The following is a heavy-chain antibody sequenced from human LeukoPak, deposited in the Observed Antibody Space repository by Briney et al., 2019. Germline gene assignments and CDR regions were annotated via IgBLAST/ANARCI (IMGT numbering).Heavy chain of an antibody. CDR2: MNPNSGNT. CDR1: GYTFTGHY. Sequence: ASVKVSCKASGYTFTGHYMHWVRQATGQGLEWMGWMNPNSGNTAYAQKFQGRVTITRNTSISTAYMELSSLRSEDTAVYYCAREDYYDSGSNDYWGQGTLVTVSS. V-gene: IGHV1-8*03. CDR3: AREDYYDSGSNDY. J-gene: IGHJ4*02. D-gene: IGHD3-22*01.